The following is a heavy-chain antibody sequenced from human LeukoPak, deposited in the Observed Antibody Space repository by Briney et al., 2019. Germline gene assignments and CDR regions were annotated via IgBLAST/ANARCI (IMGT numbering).Heavy chain of an antibody. V-gene: IGHV1-2*02. CDR3: ARERFDWLSRRAYGMDV. J-gene: IGHJ6*02. Sequence: ASVKVSCKASGYTFTCYYMHWVRQAPGQGLEWVGWINPNSGGTNYAQKFQGRVTMTRDTSISTAYMELSSLRSEDTAVYYCARERFDWLSRRAYGMDVWGQGTTVTVSS. CDR1: GYTFTCYY. D-gene: IGHD3-9*01. CDR2: INPNSGGT.